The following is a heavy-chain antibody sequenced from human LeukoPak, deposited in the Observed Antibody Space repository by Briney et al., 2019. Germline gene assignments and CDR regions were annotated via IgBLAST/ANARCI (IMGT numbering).Heavy chain of an antibody. J-gene: IGHJ5*02. V-gene: IGHV4-31*03. CDR2: IYYSGST. D-gene: IGHD3-10*01. CDR3: ARQARITMVRAPNWFDP. Sequence: SQTLSLICTVSGGSISSGGYYWSWIRQHPGKGLEWIGYIYYSGSTYYNPSLKSRVTISVDTSKNQFSLKLSSVTAADTAVYYCARQARITMVRAPNWFDPWGQGTLVTVSS. CDR1: GGSISSGGYY.